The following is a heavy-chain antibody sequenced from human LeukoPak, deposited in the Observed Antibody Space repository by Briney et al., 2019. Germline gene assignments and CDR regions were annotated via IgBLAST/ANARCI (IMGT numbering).Heavy chain of an antibody. D-gene: IGHD3-22*01. J-gene: IGHJ4*02. V-gene: IGHV4-39*01. CDR3: ARVDYYDSSGYPFDY. Sequence: KASETLSLTCTVSGGSISSSSYYWGWIRQPPGKGLEWIGSIYYSGSTYYNPSLKSRVTISVDTSKNQFSLKLSSVTAADTAVCYCARVDYYDSSGYPFDYWGQGTLVTVSS. CDR2: IYYSGST. CDR1: GGSISSSSYY.